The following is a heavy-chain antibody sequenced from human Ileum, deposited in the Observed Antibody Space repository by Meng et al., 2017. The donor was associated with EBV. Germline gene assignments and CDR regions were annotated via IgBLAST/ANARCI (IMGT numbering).Heavy chain of an antibody. CDR1: GHNFQSFV. J-gene: IGHJ4*02. Sequence: QVQLVQSGADVETPGSAVKLSVMGSGHNFQSFVFSWVRLAPGQGLEWMGGVTSVFTSTLYAKHFKDRVTITADESTKTAFMELKNLQSDDTAIYYCATDVGTVADHWGPGTLVTVSS. CDR2: VTSVFTST. D-gene: IGHD4-23*01. V-gene: IGHV1-69*01. CDR3: ATDVGTVADH.